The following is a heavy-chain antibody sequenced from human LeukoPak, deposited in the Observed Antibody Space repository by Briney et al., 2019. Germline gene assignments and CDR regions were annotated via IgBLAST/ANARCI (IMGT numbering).Heavy chain of an antibody. CDR1: GFTFSSYA. CDR2: ISGSGGST. V-gene: IGHV3-23*01. J-gene: IGHJ4*02. Sequence: GGSLRLSCAASGFTFSSYAMSWVRQAPGKGLEWVSAISGSGGSTYYADSVKGRFTISRDNSENTLYLQMNSLRAEDTAVYYCAKVDGYSYGYLEYWGQGTLVTVSS. D-gene: IGHD5-18*01. CDR3: AKVDGYSYGYLEY.